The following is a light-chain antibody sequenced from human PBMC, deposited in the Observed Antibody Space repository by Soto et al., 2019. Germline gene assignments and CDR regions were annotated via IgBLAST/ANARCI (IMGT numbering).Light chain of an antibody. J-gene: IGKJ4*01. CDR1: QSLSSRN. Sequence: PRERATLSCSASQSLSSRNLAWYQQKPGQPPRLLISAASNRATGIPARYSGSGSGTDFTLTISSLEPEDFAVYYCQQHSNWPLTFGGGTKV. CDR2: AAS. V-gene: IGKV3-11*01. CDR3: QQHSNWPLT.